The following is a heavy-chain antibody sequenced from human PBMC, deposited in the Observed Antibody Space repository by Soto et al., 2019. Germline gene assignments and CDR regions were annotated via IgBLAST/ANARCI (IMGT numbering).Heavy chain of an antibody. Sequence: TLSLTCAISGDSVSGNSAAWNWIRQSPSRGLEWLGRTYYRSRWYNDYAVSVKSRITVTPDTSKNQLSLHLNSVTPEDTAVYYCARESPYYVSSDSYLDYWGQGALVTVSS. D-gene: IGHD3-16*01. CDR3: ARESPYYVSSDSYLDY. J-gene: IGHJ4*02. CDR1: GDSVSGNSAA. CDR2: TYYRSRWYN. V-gene: IGHV6-1*01.